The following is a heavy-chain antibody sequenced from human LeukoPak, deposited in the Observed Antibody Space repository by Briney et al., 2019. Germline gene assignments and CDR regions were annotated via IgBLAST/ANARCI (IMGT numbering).Heavy chain of an antibody. CDR3: AREDSSGYYPIFDY. V-gene: IGHV1-69*04. D-gene: IGHD3-22*01. Sequence: GASVKVSCKASGYTFTSYGISWVRQAPGQGLEWMGRIIPILGIANYAQKFQGRVTITADKSTSTAYMELSSLRSEDTAVYYCAREDSSGYYPIFDYWGQGTLVTVSS. J-gene: IGHJ4*02. CDR1: GYTFTSYG. CDR2: IIPILGIA.